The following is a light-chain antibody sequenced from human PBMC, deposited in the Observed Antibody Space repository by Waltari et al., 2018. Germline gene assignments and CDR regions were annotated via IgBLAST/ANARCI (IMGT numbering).Light chain of an antibody. Sequence: QRDDRNFSWYHQRPRHAGVLRIYYTSNRATDFPAMFIGSGSETDFTHTISSLEHEDTAVYYCQQRRNLPLTFGGGTKVEIK. CDR1: QRDDRN. V-gene: IGKV3-11*01. CDR2: YTS. J-gene: IGKJ4*01. CDR3: QQRRNLPLT.